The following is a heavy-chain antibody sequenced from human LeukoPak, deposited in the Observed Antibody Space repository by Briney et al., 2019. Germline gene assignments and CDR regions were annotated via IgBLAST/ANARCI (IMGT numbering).Heavy chain of an antibody. CDR1: GGSISSGDYY. CDR3: ARDYDFYWFDP. Sequence: PSETLSLTCTVSGGSISSGDYYWSWIRQPPGKGLEWIGYIYYSGSTYYNPSLKSRVTISVDTSKNQFSLKLSFVTAADTAVYYCARDYDFYWFDPWGQGTLVTVSS. CDR2: IYYSGST. D-gene: IGHD3-3*01. J-gene: IGHJ5*02. V-gene: IGHV4-30-4*08.